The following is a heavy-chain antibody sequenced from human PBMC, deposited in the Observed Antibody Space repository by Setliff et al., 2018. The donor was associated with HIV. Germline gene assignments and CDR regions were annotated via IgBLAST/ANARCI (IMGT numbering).Heavy chain of an antibody. CDR1: GYTFSNYA. V-gene: IGHV1-3*01. CDR3: ARDNGYYYMDV. CDR2: INAGNGNT. Sequence: GASVKVSCKASGYTFSNYAIHWLRQAPGQRLEWMGWINAGNGNTKYSQKFQGRVTITRDTSASSAYMELSSLRSEDTAVYYCARDNGYYYMDVWGKGTTVTVSS. J-gene: IGHJ6*03.